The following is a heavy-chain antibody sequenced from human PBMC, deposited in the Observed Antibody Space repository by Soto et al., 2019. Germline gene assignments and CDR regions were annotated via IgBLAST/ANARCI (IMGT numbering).Heavy chain of an antibody. D-gene: IGHD6-19*01. CDR2: ISSSGTIM. V-gene: IGHV3-11*01. CDR3: ARDLGQWLAPYYFDY. CDR1: GFTFGDYF. Sequence: GGSLRLSCAASGFTFGDYFMSWIRQAPGKGLEWVSFISSSGTIMYYADSVRGRFTISRDNAKNSLYLQMNSLKTEDTAVYYCARDLGQWLAPYYFDYWGHGTLVTVSS. J-gene: IGHJ4*01.